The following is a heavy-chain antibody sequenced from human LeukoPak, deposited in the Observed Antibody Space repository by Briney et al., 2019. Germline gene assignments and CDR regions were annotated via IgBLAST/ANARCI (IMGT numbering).Heavy chain of an antibody. D-gene: IGHD1-26*01. V-gene: IGHV3-7*01. CDR1: GFIFKKYW. CDR3: AAERRALDY. Sequence: GGSLRLSCAASGFIFKKYWMNWVRQAPGKGLEWVANIKQDGSEKYYVDSVKGRFTISRDNAKNSLYLQMNSLRAEDTAVYYCAAERRALDYWGQGTLVTVSS. CDR2: IKQDGSEK. J-gene: IGHJ4*02.